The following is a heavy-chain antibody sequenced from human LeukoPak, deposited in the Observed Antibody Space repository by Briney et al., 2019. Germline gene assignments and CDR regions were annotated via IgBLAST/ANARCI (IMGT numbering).Heavy chain of an antibody. Sequence: GRSLRLSCGASGFTFSSYGMHWVRQAPGKGLEWVAVIWYDGSNKYYGDSVKGRFTISRDNLKNTLYLQMNSLRVEDTAVYYCATSSGGYSYGTWGQGTLVIVSS. D-gene: IGHD5-18*01. V-gene: IGHV3-33*01. J-gene: IGHJ5*02. CDR3: ATSSGGYSYGT. CDR2: IWYDGSNK. CDR1: GFTFSSYG.